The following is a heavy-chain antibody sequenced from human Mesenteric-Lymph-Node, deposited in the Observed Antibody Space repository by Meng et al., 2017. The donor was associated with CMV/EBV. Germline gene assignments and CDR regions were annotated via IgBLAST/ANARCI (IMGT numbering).Heavy chain of an antibody. CDR2: INHSGST. D-gene: IGHD3-10*01. CDR1: GGSFSGYY. V-gene: IGHV4-34*01. J-gene: IGHJ6*02. Sequence: GSLRLSCAVYGGSFSGYYWSWLRQPPGKGLEWIGEINHSGSTNYNPSLKSRVTISVDTSKNQFSLKLSSVTAADTAVYYCARCDFAYYDSDNYRYYYGLDAWGQGTTVTVSS. CDR3: ARCDFAYYDSDNYRYYYGLDA.